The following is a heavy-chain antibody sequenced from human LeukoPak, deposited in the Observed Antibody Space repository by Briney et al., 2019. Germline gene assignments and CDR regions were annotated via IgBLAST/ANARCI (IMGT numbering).Heavy chain of an antibody. D-gene: IGHD2-2*01. Sequence: SVKVSCKASGGTFSSYAISWVRQAPGQGLEWMGGIIPIFGTANYTQKFQGRVTITADESTSTAYMELSSLRSEDTAVYYCARTVVVPAAMPSPYYYYMDVWGKGTTVTISS. CDR3: ARTVVVPAAMPSPYYYYMDV. CDR1: GGTFSSYA. V-gene: IGHV1-69*13. CDR2: IIPIFGTA. J-gene: IGHJ6*03.